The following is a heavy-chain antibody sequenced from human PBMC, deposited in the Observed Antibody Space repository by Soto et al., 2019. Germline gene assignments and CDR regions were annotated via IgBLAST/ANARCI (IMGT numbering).Heavy chain of an antibody. CDR3: ATNRGIDAARRNDSLAI. CDR1: GYPLNELS. Sequence: ASVKVSCKVSGYPLNELSMHCERQAPGKGLEWMGGFDPEDGETIYAQKFPGRVTMTEDTPTDTAYMELSXLRSEDTAVYDCATNRGIDAARRNDSLAIWRQGTMVAVSS. V-gene: IGHV1-24*01. CDR2: FDPEDGET. D-gene: IGHD6-6*01. J-gene: IGHJ3*02.